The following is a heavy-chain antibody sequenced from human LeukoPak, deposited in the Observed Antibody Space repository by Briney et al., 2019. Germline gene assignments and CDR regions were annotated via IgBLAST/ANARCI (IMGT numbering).Heavy chain of an antibody. CDR2: INHSGST. J-gene: IGHJ6*03. CDR3: ARYIVGASNYYYYYYMDV. CDR1: GGSFSGYY. D-gene: IGHD1-26*01. V-gene: IGHV4-34*01. Sequence: PSETLSLTCAVYGGSFSGYYWSWIRQPPGKGLEWIGEINHSGSTNYNPSLKSRVTISVDTSKNQFSLKLSSVTAADTAVYYCARYIVGASNYYYYYYMDVWGKGTTVTISS.